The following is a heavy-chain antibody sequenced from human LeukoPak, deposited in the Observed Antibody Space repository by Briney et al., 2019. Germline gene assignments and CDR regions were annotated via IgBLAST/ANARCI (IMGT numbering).Heavy chain of an antibody. V-gene: IGHV1-18*01. Sequence: ASVKVSCKASGYTFTSYGISWVRQAPGQGLEWMGWISASNGNTNYAQKLQGRVTMTTDTSTSTAYMELRSLRSDDTAVYYCARAHGLLWFGELFSWFDPWGQGTLVTVSS. CDR2: ISASNGNT. D-gene: IGHD3-10*01. CDR1: GYTFTSYG. CDR3: ARAHGLLWFGELFSWFDP. J-gene: IGHJ5*02.